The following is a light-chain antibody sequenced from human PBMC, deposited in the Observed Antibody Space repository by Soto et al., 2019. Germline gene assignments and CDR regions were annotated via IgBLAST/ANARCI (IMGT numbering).Light chain of an antibody. CDR2: AAS. J-gene: IGKJ1*01. V-gene: IGKV1-8*01. CDR3: QQYYSYPRT. CDR1: QGISSY. Sequence: AIRMTQSPSSFSASTGDRVTITCRASQGISSYLAWYQQKPGKAPKLLIYAASTLQSGVSSRFSGSGSGTDFTLTITCLQSEDFPTYYGQQYYSYPRTFGQGTKVEIK.